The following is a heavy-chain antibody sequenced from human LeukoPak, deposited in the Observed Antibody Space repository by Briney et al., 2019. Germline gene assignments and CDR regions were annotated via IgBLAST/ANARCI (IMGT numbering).Heavy chain of an antibody. V-gene: IGHV1-69*13. D-gene: IGHD2-15*01. CDR2: IIPIFGTA. J-gene: IGHJ4*02. Sequence: SVKVSCKASGGTFSSYAISWVRQAPGQGLEWMGGIIPIFGTANYAHKFQGRVTITADEAKSTAYLQLNSLRAEDPARFYCAITAVVVERNFDYWGQGTLVTVSS. CDR3: AITAVVVERNFDY. CDR1: GGTFSSYA.